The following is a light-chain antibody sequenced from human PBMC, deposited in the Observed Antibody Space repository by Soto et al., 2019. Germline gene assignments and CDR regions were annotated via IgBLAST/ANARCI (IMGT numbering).Light chain of an antibody. CDR1: QSLLDSDDGNTY. CDR3: QQSFNGPRT. V-gene: IGKV2-40*01. Sequence: DIVMTQTPLSLPVTPGEPASISCRSSQSLLDSDDGNTYLDWYLQKPGQSPQLLIYTVSYRASGVPDRFSGSGSGTDFTLTISSLRPEDFATYYCQQSFNGPRTFGQGTKVEAK. CDR2: TVS. J-gene: IGKJ1*01.